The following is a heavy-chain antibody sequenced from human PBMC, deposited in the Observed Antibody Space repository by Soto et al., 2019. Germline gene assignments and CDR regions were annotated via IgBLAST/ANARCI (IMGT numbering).Heavy chain of an antibody. Sequence: LTCTVYGGSISSGDYYWSWIRQPPGKGLEWIGYIYYSGSTYYNPSLKSRVTISVDMSKNQFSLKLSSVTAADTAVYYCARVDLGSYDYSLDYWGQGTLVTVSS. CDR3: ARVDLGSYDYSLDY. J-gene: IGHJ4*02. CDR2: IYYSGST. D-gene: IGHD4-4*01. CDR1: GGSISSGDYY. V-gene: IGHV4-30-4*01.